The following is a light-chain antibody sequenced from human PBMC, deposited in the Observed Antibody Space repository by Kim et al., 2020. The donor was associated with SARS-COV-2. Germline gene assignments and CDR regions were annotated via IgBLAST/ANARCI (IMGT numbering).Light chain of an antibody. J-gene: IGLJ3*02. CDR2: GDD. CDR3: ATHDESQVV. CDR1: ISNIGSNT. Sequence: ELTQPPSASGTPGQRVTIFCSGSISNIGSNTVTWYQQLPGAAPKLLIYGDDLRPPSVPDRFSGSKSGNSASLAISGLQSEDEADYYCATHDESQVVFGGGTQLTV. V-gene: IGLV1-44*01.